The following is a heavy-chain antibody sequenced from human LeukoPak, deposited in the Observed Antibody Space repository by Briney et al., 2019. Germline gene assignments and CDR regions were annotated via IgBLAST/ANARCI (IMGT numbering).Heavy chain of an antibody. Sequence: ASVRVSCKASGGTFSSYAISWVRQAPGQGLEWMGRIIPILGIANYAQKFQGRVTITADKSTSTAYMELSSLRSEDTAVYYCAREDYGAFYYGMDVWGQGTTVTVSS. CDR3: AREDYGAFYYGMDV. J-gene: IGHJ6*02. V-gene: IGHV1-69*04. CDR2: IIPILGIA. CDR1: GGTFSSYA. D-gene: IGHD4-17*01.